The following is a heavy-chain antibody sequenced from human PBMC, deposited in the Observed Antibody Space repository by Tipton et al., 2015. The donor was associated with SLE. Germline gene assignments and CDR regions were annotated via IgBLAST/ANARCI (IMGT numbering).Heavy chain of an antibody. CDR2: IYYSGST. CDR1: GGSVSSGNYY. V-gene: IGHV4-61*01. CDR3: ARDKNYRYFDY. D-gene: IGHD1-7*01. Sequence: LRLSCTVSGGSVSSGNYYWSWIRQPPGKGLEWIGYIYYSGSTNYSPSLKSRATISVDTSKNQFSLKRSSVTAADTAVYYCARDKNYRYFDYWGQGTLVTVSS. J-gene: IGHJ4*02.